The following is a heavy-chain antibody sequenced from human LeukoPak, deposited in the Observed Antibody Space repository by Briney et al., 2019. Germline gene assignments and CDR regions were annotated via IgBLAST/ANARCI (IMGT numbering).Heavy chain of an antibody. J-gene: IGHJ4*02. CDR1: GYRFTGHH. D-gene: IGHD2-21*02. V-gene: IGHV1-2*02. CDR2: INTNAGDA. CDR3: ARVLCGGDCYPDY. Sequence: GASVKVPCKASGYRFTGHHIHWVRQAPGQGLEWLGWINTNAGDAKYAQKFQGRVTMTRDTSISTAYMELSRLRSDDTAVYYCARVLCGGDCYPDYWGQGTLVTVSS.